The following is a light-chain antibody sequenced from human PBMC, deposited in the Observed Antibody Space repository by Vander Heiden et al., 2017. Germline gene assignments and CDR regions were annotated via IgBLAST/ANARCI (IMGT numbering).Light chain of an antibody. CDR3: QQYNSYSQYT. J-gene: IGKJ2*01. CDR1: QSISSW. V-gene: IGKV1-5*01. Sequence: DIQMTQSPSTLSASVGDRVTITCRASQSISSWLAWYQQKPGKAPKLLIYDASSLERGVPSRFSGSGSGTEFTLTISSLQPDDFATYYCQQYNSYSQYTFGQGTKLEIK. CDR2: DAS.